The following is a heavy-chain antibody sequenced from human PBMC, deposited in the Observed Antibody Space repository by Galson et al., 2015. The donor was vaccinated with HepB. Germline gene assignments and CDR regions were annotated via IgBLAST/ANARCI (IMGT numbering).Heavy chain of an antibody. Sequence: SLRLSCAASGFTFSITYMSWVRQAPGKGLEWVSVIYSGGSTYYADSVKGRFTISSDNTKNILYFQMNSLRAEDTAVYYCARGNGYNSPFDYWGQGALVTVSS. V-gene: IGHV3-53*01. J-gene: IGHJ4*02. CDR3: ARGNGYNSPFDY. CDR2: IYSGGST. CDR1: GFTFSITY. D-gene: IGHD5-24*01.